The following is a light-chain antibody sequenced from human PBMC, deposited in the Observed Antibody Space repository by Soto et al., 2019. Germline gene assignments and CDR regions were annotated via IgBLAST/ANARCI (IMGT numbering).Light chain of an antibody. CDR2: WTS. V-gene: IGKV4-1*01. CDR3: QQYYSTPLT. J-gene: IGKJ3*01. CDR1: QSVLYSSNNKNY. Sequence: DIVMTQSPDSLTESLRERATINCKSSQSVLYSSNNKNYLAWYQQKPRQPPKLLIYWTSTRESDVPDRFSGRGSGTDFTLTISSLQAEDVAVYYCQQYYSTPLTFGPGTKVDIK.